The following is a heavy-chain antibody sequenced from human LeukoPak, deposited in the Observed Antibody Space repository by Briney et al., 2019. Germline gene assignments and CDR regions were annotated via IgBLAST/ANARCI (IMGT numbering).Heavy chain of an antibody. CDR3: TRVIGGNYGGDS. Sequence: PGGSLRLSCAASGFTFSTYAMSWVRQAPGKGLEWVSAISSSGGSTYYADSVKGRFTISRDKSRNTLYLQMNSLRAEDTAVYYCTRVIGGNYGGDSWGQGTLVTVSS. CDR2: ISSSGGST. V-gene: IGHV3-23*01. J-gene: IGHJ4*02. D-gene: IGHD4-23*01. CDR1: GFTFSTYA.